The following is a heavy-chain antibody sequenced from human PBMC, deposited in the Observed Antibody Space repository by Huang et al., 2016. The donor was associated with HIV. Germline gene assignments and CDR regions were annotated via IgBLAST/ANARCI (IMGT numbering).Heavy chain of an antibody. CDR1: GFTFDNFA. J-gene: IGHJ5*01. V-gene: IGHV3-23*01. Sequence: EVHLLALGGGSVQPGGSLRLSCAASGFTFDNFAMNWVRQAPGKGPEWVSGIVGSGVSTHYADSVKVRLTISRDTSKNTVFLQMNSLRAEDTAVYYCAKEARAITSALNWFDSWGPGILVTVSS. D-gene: IGHD6-6*01. CDR2: IVGSGVST. CDR3: AKEARAITSALNWFDS.